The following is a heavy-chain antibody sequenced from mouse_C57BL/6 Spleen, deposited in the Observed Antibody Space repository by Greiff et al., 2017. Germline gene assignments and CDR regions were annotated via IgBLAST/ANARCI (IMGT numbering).Heavy chain of an antibody. CDR2: IYPGDGDT. J-gene: IGHJ4*01. D-gene: IGHD2-1*01. Sequence: VQLQQSGPELVKPGASVKISCKASGYAFSSSWMNWVKQSPGKGLEWIGRIYPGDGDTNYNGKFKGKATLTADKSSSTAYMQLSSLTSEDSAVYFCARRGLGNYYAMDYWGQGTSVTVSS. CDR1: GYAFSSSW. CDR3: ARRGLGNYYAMDY. V-gene: IGHV1-82*01.